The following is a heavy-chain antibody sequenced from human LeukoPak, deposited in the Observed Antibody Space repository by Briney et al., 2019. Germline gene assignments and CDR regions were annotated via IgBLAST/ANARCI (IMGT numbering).Heavy chain of an antibody. CDR2: IYYSGST. Sequence: PSETLSLTCTVSGGSISSSSYYWGWIRQPPGKGLEWIRSIYYSGSTYYNPSLKSRVTISVDTSKNQFSLKLSSVTAADTAVYYCARDAWPEAWFDPWGQGTLVTVSS. CDR3: ARDAWPEAWFDP. CDR1: GGSISSSSYY. D-gene: IGHD5-12*01. J-gene: IGHJ5*02. V-gene: IGHV4-39*07.